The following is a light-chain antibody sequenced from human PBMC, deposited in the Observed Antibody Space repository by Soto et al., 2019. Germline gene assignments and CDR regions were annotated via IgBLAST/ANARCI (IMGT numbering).Light chain of an antibody. CDR3: KQYNNWPPLT. CDR1: QSVSSN. J-gene: IGKJ4*01. CDR2: GAS. V-gene: IGKV3D-15*01. Sequence: EIVMTQAPATMSVSPGETATLSCRASQSVSSNLAWYQQKPGQAPRLLIYGASTRATGIPARFSGSVSGTEFTLTISSLQSEDFAVYYCKQYNNWPPLTFGGGTKVEIK.